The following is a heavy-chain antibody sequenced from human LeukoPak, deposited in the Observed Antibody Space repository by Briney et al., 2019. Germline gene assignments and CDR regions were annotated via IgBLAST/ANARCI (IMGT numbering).Heavy chain of an antibody. Sequence: GGTLRLSCAASGFTFSSYGMSWVRQAPGKGLEWVSSISGSSSYIYYADSVKGRFSISRDNAKNSLYLQMNSLRAEDTAVYYCARDLLGWELHYFDYWGQGTLVTVSS. CDR2: ISGSSSYI. CDR3: ARDLLGWELHYFDY. CDR1: GFTFSSYG. D-gene: IGHD1-26*01. J-gene: IGHJ4*02. V-gene: IGHV3-21*01.